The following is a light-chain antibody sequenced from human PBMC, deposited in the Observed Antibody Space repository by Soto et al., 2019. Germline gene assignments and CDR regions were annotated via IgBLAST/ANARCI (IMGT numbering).Light chain of an antibody. CDR2: DVS. CDR1: QSVSSN. J-gene: IGKJ4*01. Sequence: EIVMKQSPATLSVSPGARATLSCRASQSVSSNFAWYQQRPAQAPRLLIYDVSTMATGVPTRCSGCGSGTEFTLTTSSLQSEDFAVYYCQQYHDWPLTNGGGTWVESK. CDR3: QQYHDWPLT. V-gene: IGKV3D-15*01.